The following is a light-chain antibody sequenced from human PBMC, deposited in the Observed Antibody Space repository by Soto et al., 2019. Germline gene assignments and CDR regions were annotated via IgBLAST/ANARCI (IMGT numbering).Light chain of an antibody. CDR1: EVVGSS. CDR2: GAS. V-gene: IGKV3D-15*01. CDR3: QQYNNWPPVT. J-gene: IGKJ5*01. Sequence: ETVMTQSPATLSVSPGERVTLSCRASEVVGSSLAWYQQKPGQAPRLLIYGASSRATGIPGRFSGSGSGTDFTLTISGLEPEDFALYFCQQYNNWPPVTFGQGTRLEIK.